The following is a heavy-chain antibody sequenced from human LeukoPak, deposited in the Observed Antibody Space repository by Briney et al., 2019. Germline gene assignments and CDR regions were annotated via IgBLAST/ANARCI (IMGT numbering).Heavy chain of an antibody. CDR3: ARGVDDFWSGRFDY. V-gene: IGHV4-59*12. D-gene: IGHD3-3*01. CDR2: FYYSGST. CDR1: GGSISSYY. Sequence: PSETLSLTCTVSGGSISSYYWSWIRQPPGKGLEWIGYFYYSGSTNYNPSLKSRVTISGDTSKNQFSLKVSSVTAAGTAVYYCARGVDDFWSGRFDYWGQGTLVTVSS. J-gene: IGHJ4*02.